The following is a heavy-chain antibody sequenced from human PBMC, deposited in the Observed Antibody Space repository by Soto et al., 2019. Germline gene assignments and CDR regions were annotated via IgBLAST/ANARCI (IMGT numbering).Heavy chain of an antibody. J-gene: IGHJ6*03. V-gene: IGHV1-46*03. CDR1: GYTFTSYY. Sequence: ASVKVSCKASGYTFTSYYMHWVLQAPGQGLEWMGIINPSGGSTSYAQKFQGRVTMTRDTSTSTVYMELSSLRSEDTAVYYCARDGPPQQLVRYYYYYYMDVWGKGTTVTVSS. D-gene: IGHD6-13*01. CDR3: ARDGPPQQLVRYYYYYYMDV. CDR2: INPSGGST.